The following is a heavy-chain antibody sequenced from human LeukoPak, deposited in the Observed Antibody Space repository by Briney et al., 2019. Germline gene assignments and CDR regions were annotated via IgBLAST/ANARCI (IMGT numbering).Heavy chain of an antibody. Sequence: SVKVSCKASGGTFSSYAISWVRQAPGQGLEWMGGIIPIFGTANYAQKFQGRVTITADESTSTAYMELSSLRSEDTAVYYCARGALRGYCSSTSCYPQAFDIWGQGTMVTVSS. D-gene: IGHD2-2*01. CDR3: ARGALRGYCSSTSCYPQAFDI. CDR1: GGTFSSYA. CDR2: IIPIFGTA. J-gene: IGHJ3*02. V-gene: IGHV1-69*13.